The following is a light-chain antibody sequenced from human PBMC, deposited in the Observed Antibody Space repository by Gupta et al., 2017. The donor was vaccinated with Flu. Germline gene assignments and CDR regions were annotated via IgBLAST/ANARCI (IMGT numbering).Light chain of an antibody. V-gene: IGKV3-20*01. J-gene: IGKJ1*01. CDR2: GAS. CDR3: QQYGSSPWT. CDR1: QSVSSSY. Sequence: ERATLYCRASQSVSSSYLAWYQQKPGQAPRLLIYGASSRATGIPNRFSGSGSGTDFTLTISRLEPEDFAVYYCQQYGSSPWTFGQGTKVEIK.